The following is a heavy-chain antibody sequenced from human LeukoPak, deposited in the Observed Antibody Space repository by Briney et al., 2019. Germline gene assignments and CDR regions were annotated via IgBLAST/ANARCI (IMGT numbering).Heavy chain of an antibody. CDR2: ISAYNGNT. CDR1: GYTFTSYG. V-gene: IGHV1-18*01. D-gene: IGHD6-19*01. J-gene: IGHJ4*02. CDR3: ASVGAVAGTSSSDY. Sequence: ASVKVSCKASGYTFTSYGISWVRQAPGQGLEWMGWISAYNGNTNYAQKLQGRVTMTTDTSTSTAYMELRSLRSDDTAVYYCASVGAVAGTSSSDYWGQGTLVTVSS.